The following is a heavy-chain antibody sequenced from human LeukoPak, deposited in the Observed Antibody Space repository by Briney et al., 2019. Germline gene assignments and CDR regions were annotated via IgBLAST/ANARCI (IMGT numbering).Heavy chain of an antibody. CDR2: ISSRSSSI. V-gene: IGHV3-21*01. Sequence: GGSLRLSCAASGFSFSSYGMNWVRQAPGKGLEWVSSISSRSSSIYYADSVRGRFTISRDDAKNSLYLQMNSLRDEDTAVYYCARGGHDYYGFDVWGQGTTVTVSS. CDR1: GFSFSSYG. CDR3: ARGGHDYYGFDV. J-gene: IGHJ6*02.